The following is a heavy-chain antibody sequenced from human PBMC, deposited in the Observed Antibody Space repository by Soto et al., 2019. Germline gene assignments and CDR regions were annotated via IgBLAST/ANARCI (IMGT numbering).Heavy chain of an antibody. V-gene: IGHV4-59*12. D-gene: IGHD6-6*01. J-gene: IGHJ6*03. Sequence: PSETLSLTCTVSGGSISSYYWSWIRQPPGKGLEWIGYIYYSGSTNYNPSLKSRVTISVDTSKNQFSLKLSSVTAADTAVYYCARGRSDASIAARGYYYYYMDVWGKGTTVTVSS. CDR2: IYYSGST. CDR3: ARGRSDASIAARGYYYYYMDV. CDR1: GGSISSYY.